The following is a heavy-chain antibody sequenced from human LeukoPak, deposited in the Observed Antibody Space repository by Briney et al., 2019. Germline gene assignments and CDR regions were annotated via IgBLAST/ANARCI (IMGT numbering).Heavy chain of an antibody. CDR1: GGSISSYY. CDR3: AAHAAKSAVAGWY. Sequence: SETLSLTCTVSGGSISSYYWSWIRQPPGKGLEWIGYIYYSGSTNYNPSLKSRVTISVDTSKNQFSLKLSSVTAADTAMYYCAAHAAKSAVAGWYWGQGTLVTVSS. CDR2: IYYSGST. V-gene: IGHV4-59*08. D-gene: IGHD6-19*01. J-gene: IGHJ4*02.